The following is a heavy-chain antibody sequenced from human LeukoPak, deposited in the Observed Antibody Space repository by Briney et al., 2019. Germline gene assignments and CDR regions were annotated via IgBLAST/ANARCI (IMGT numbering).Heavy chain of an antibody. Sequence: GGSLRLSCAASGFTFSDYYMSWIRQAPGKGLEWVSYISSTGSHTTYADSVKGRFTISRDNAKNSLSLQVNSLRADDTAVYYCARVGSIAAAGTPDYWGQGTLVTVSS. CDR1: GFTFSDYY. CDR3: ARVGSIAAAGTPDY. J-gene: IGHJ4*02. V-gene: IGHV3-11*06. CDR2: ISSTGSHT. D-gene: IGHD6-13*01.